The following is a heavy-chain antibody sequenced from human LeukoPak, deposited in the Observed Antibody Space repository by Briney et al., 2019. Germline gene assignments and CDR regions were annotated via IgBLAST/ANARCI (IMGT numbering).Heavy chain of an antibody. CDR3: ARRALNWFDP. Sequence: PSETLSLTCTVSGGSISSYYWSWIRQPPGKGLEWIGYIYYSGSTNYNPSLKSRVTISVDTSKNQFSLKLSSATAADTAVYYCARRALNWFDPWGQGTLVTVSS. J-gene: IGHJ5*02. CDR1: GGSISSYY. V-gene: IGHV4-59*08. CDR2: IYYSGST.